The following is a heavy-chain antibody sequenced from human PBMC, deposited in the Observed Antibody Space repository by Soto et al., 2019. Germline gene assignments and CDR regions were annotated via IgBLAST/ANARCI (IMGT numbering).Heavy chain of an antibody. D-gene: IGHD1-1*01. V-gene: IGHV3-23*01. CDR2: ISGSGGST. CDR3: AKDLVGSNDDYYDY. J-gene: IGHJ4*02. Sequence: GGSLRLSCAASGFTFSSYAMSWVRQAPGKGMEWVAAISGSGGSTYYADSVKGRFTISRENSKNTLYLQMNSLRAEDAAVYYCAKDLVGSNDDYYDYWGQGTLVTVSS. CDR1: GFTFSSYA.